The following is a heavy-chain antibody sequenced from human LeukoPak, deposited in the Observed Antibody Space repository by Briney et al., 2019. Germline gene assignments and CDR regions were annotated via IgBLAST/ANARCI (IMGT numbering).Heavy chain of an antibody. V-gene: IGHV4-39*07. CDR3: AKDRDIGTYYYYYGMDV. CDR1: GGSISSISYY. Sequence: SDTLSLTCTVSGGSISSISYYWGWIRQPPGKGLEWIGSIYYSGSTYYNPSLKSRVTISVDTSKNQFSLKLSSVTAADTAVYYCAKDRDIGTYYYYYGMDVWGQGTTVTVSS. J-gene: IGHJ6*02. D-gene: IGHD2-15*01. CDR2: IYYSGST.